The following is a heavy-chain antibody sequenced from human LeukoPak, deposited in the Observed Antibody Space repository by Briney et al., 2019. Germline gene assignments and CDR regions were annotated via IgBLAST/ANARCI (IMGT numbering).Heavy chain of an antibody. CDR3: ARVGYCSSTSCHGFED. CDR1: GFAFSSYW. D-gene: IGHD2-2*01. J-gene: IGHJ4*02. Sequence: SGGSLRLSCAASGFAFSSYWMSWVRQAPGKGLEWVANIKQDGSEKYYVDSMKGRFTISRDNAKNSLYLQMNSLRAEDTAVYYCARVGYCSSTSCHGFEDWGQGTLATVSS. V-gene: IGHV3-7*04. CDR2: IKQDGSEK.